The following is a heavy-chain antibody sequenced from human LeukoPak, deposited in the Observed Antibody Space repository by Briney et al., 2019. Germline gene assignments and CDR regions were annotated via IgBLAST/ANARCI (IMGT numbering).Heavy chain of an antibody. CDR3: ANSRRYGSGSQFDY. Sequence: SETLSLTCAVSGGSISSGGYSWSWIRQPPGKGLEWIGYIYYSGSTYYNPSLKSRVTISVDTSKNQFSLKLSSVTAADTAVYYCANSRRYGSGSQFDYWGQGTLVTVSS. CDR2: IYYSGST. J-gene: IGHJ4*02. CDR1: GGSISSGGYS. V-gene: IGHV4-30-4*07. D-gene: IGHD3-10*01.